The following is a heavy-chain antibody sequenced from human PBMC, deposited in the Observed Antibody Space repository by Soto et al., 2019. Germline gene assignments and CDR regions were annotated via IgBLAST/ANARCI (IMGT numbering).Heavy chain of an antibody. V-gene: IGHV3-23*01. Sequence: LRLSCGASGFTLSSYDMSWVRLAPGKGLEWVSVIGSSGGGTYYADSVKGRFTISRDNSKLYLQMSRLRAEDTALYMCVRHAKLTSVTANVGYYYGLDIWGQGTTVTVSS. CDR2: IGSSGGGT. CDR1: GFTLSSYD. J-gene: IGHJ6*02. D-gene: IGHD4-4*01. CDR3: VRHAKLTSVTANVGYYYGLDI.